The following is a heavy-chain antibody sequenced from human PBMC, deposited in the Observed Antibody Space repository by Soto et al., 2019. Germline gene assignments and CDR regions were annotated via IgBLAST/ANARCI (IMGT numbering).Heavy chain of an antibody. D-gene: IGHD5-12*01. V-gene: IGHV3-23*01. Sequence: VQLLESGGGLVQPGGSLRLSCAASGFTFSSSAMSWVRQAPGKGLDWVSAISGNGDTTYYADSVKGRFTISRDISKNTQYLQMNSLRAEDTAVYYCAKIRGYDLGSTTRQHWGQGTLVTVSS. CDR1: GFTFSSSA. J-gene: IGHJ1*01. CDR3: AKIRGYDLGSTTRQH. CDR2: ISGNGDTT.